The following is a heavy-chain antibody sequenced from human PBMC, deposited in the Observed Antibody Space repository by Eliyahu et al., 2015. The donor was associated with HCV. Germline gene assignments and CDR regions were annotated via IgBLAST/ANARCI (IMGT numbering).Heavy chain of an antibody. CDR2: IHYSXST. Sequence: QVQLQESGPGLVKPSETLSLTCTVSGGSITXYXRSWIRXPPGKGLEWIGYIHYSXSTNXNPSLKSRVTMSIDTSKNQFSLSLTSVTAADTAMYFCASGGGGIAVAGTGGWFDPWGQGTLVTVSS. CDR1: GGSITXYX. CDR3: ASGGGGIAVAGTGGWFDP. D-gene: IGHD6-19*01. V-gene: IGHV4-59*01. J-gene: IGHJ5*02.